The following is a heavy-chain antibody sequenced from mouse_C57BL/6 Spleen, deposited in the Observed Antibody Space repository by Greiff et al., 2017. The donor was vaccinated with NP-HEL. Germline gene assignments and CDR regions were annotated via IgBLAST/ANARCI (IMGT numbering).Heavy chain of an antibody. J-gene: IGHJ3*01. CDR1: GFTFSDAW. D-gene: IGHD1-1*01. Sequence: EVQLQQSGGGLVQPGGSMKLSCAASGFTFSDAWMDWVRQSPEKGLEWVAEIRNKANNHATYYAESVKGRFTISRDDSKSSVYLQMNSLRAEDTGIDYCTRPSYNYGSSSSWFAYWGQGTLVTVST. CDR3: TRPSYNYGSSSSWFAY. CDR2: IRNKANNHAT. V-gene: IGHV6-6*01.